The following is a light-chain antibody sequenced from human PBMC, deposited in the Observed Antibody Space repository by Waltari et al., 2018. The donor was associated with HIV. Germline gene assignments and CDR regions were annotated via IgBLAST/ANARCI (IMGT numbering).Light chain of an antibody. Sequence: QSVLTQPPSVSGAPGQRVTISCTGSSSNIGAGYAVHWYQQIRGTAPKLLIIDNNTLPSGVPDRFSGSKSGTSASLAITGLQAEDEADYYCQTYDRSLSRGVFGGGTKLTVL. CDR1: SSNIGAGYA. CDR3: QTYDRSLSRGV. J-gene: IGLJ2*01. V-gene: IGLV1-40*01. CDR2: DNN.